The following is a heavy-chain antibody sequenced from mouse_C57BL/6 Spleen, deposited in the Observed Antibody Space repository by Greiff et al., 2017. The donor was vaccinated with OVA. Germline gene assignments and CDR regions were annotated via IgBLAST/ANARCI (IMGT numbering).Heavy chain of an antibody. Sequence: VQLLQSGAELVRPGTSVKVSCKASGYAFTNSLIEWVKQRPGQGLEWIGVINPGSGGTNYTETFKGKATLTADTSSSTAYMPLSSLTSEDSAVYCCGTYYDRRTGCFDFWGKGTTVTVSS. D-gene: IGHD1-1*01. CDR2: INPGSGGT. V-gene: IGHV1-54*01. CDR3: GTYYDRRTGCFDF. J-gene: IGHJ1*03. CDR1: GYAFTNSL.